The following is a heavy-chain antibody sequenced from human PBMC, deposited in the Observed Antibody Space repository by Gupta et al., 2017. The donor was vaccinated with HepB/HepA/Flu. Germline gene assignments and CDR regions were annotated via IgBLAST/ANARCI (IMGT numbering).Heavy chain of an antibody. CDR3: TRLSCSGASCSRLGSYYMDV. Sequence: QVQLVQSGAEVKKPGSSVNVSCKAPGGTFSIYAFSWVRQAPGQGLEWMGGIIPIFGITNYEQKFQGRVTITADDSTNTASMELSSLRSEDTAVYYCTRLSCSGASCSRLGSYYMDVWGKGTTVTVSS. V-gene: IGHV1-69*01. CDR1: GGTFSIYA. J-gene: IGHJ6*03. CDR2: IIPIFGIT. D-gene: IGHD2-2*01.